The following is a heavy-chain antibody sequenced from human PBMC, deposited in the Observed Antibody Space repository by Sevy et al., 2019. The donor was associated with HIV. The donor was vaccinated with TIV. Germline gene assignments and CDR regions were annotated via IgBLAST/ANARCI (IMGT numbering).Heavy chain of an antibody. CDR2: TSYRSNSYN. Sequence: SQTLSLTCAISGDSVSSNNAAWNWIRQSPSRGLEWLGRTSYRSNSYNDYAVSMKGRITINPDTSKNQLSLQLTSVTPEDTAVYYCARDGLTYGGMDVWGQGTTVTVSS. CDR3: ARDGLTYGGMDV. CDR1: GDSVSSNNAA. J-gene: IGHJ6*02. D-gene: IGHD1-20*01. V-gene: IGHV6-1*01.